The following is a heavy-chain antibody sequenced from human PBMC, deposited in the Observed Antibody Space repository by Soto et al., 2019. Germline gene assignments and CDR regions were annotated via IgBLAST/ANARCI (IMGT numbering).Heavy chain of an antibody. J-gene: IGHJ2*01. Sequence: EVQLVESGGGLVKPGGSLRLSCAASGSTFSSYSMNWVRQAPGKGLEWVSSISSSSSYIYYADSVKGRFTISRDNAKNSLYLQMNSLRAEDTAVYYWARGRPSLALKNGGAEFDLWGRGTLVTVSS. CDR3: ARGRPSLALKNGGAEFDL. CDR2: ISSSSSYI. CDR1: GSTFSSYS. V-gene: IGHV3-21*01. D-gene: IGHD1-1*01.